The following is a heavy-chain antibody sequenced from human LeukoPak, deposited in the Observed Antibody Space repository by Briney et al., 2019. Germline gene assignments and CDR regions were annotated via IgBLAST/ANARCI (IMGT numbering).Heavy chain of an antibody. V-gene: IGHV3-21*01. CDR3: ATVSYPDY. J-gene: IGHJ4*02. CDR2: ITSSSHYI. Sequence: GGSLRPSCAASGFTFSTYSMNWVRQAPGKGLEWVSSITSSSHYIYHADSVKGRFTISRDSAKNSLYLQMNSLRAEDTAMYYCATVSYPDYWGQGTLVTVSS. D-gene: IGHD3-10*01. CDR1: GFTFSTYS.